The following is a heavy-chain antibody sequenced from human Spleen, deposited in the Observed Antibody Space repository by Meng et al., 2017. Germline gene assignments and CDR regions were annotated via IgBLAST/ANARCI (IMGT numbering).Heavy chain of an antibody. V-gene: IGHV4-34*01. CDR3: ARGPTTMAHDFDY. J-gene: IGHJ4*02. CDR1: GGSLSDYY. D-gene: IGHD4-11*01. Sequence: QVQLQEWGAGLLKPSETLSLTCGVFGGSLSDYYWSWIRQPPGKGLEWIGEINHSGSTNYNPSLESRATISVDTSQNNLSLKLSSVTAADSAVYYCARGPTTMAHDFDYWGQGTLVTVSS. CDR2: INHSGST.